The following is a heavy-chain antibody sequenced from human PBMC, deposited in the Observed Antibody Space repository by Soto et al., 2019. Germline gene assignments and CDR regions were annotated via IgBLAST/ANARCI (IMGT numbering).Heavy chain of an antibody. CDR3: ARTPHYYGSGTLGSPWFDP. CDR1: GGSISSYY. J-gene: IGHJ5*02. D-gene: IGHD3-10*01. Sequence: KPSETLSLTCTVSGGSISSYYWSWIRQPAGKGLEWIGRIYTSGSTNYNPSLKSRVTMSVDTSKNQFSLKLSSVTAADTAVYYCARTPHYYGSGTLGSPWFDPWGQGTLVTVSS. V-gene: IGHV4-4*07. CDR2: IYTSGST.